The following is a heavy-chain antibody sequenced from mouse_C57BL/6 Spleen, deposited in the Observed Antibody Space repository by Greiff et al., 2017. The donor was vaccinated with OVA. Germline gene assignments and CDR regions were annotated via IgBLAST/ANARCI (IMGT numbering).Heavy chain of an antibody. J-gene: IGHJ2*01. Sequence: EVKLVESGPVLVKPGASVKMSCKASGYTFTDYYMNWVKQSHGKSLEWIGVINPYNGGTSYNQKFKGKATLTVDKSSSTAYMELNSLTSEDSAVYYCARSDYYGSSYEDYFDYWGQGTTLTVSS. D-gene: IGHD1-1*01. CDR2: INPYNGGT. CDR3: ARSDYYGSSYEDYFDY. CDR1: GYTFTDYY. V-gene: IGHV1-19*01.